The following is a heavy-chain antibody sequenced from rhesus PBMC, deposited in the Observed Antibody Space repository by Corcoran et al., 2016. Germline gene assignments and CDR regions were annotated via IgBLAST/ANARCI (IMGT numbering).Heavy chain of an antibody. CDR2: IGGSSGST. CDR1: GYPLSRDYG. CDR3: ARDDINYRAFDF. D-gene: IGHD4-23*01. J-gene: IGHJ3*01. Sequence: QVQLQESGPGLVKPSETLSLTCAVSGYPLSRDYGWGWIRPPPGKGLEGVGCIGGSSGSTNYNPSLKSRVTISKDTSKNQFSLRLSSVTAADTAVYYCARDDINYRAFDFWGQGLRVTVSS. V-gene: IGHV4-127*01.